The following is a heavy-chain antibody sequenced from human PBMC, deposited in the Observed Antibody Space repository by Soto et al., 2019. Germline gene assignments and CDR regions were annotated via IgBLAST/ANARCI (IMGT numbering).Heavy chain of an antibody. CDR1: GYSFTNNY. J-gene: IGHJ5*02. V-gene: IGHV1-8*01. D-gene: IGHD3-16*01. CDR2: MNRGSGDT. Sequence: ASVKVSCKASGYSFTNNYVSWVRQATGQGLEWMGWMNRGSGDTGYAQKFQGRVTMTRDISIATAYMELSSLRSDDTAIYYCARMETFGSLNWFDPWGQGTLVTVSS. CDR3: ARMETFGSLNWFDP.